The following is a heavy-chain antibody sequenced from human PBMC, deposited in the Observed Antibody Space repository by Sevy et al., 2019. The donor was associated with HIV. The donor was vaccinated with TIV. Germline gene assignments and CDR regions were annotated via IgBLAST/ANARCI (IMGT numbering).Heavy chain of an antibody. V-gene: IGHV4-34*01. CDR1: GGSFSGYY. D-gene: IGHD2-15*01. J-gene: IGHJ6*02. CDR3: ARGLTDIVVVVAATDYYYGMDV. Sequence: SEILSLTCAVYGGSFSGYYWSWIRQPPGKGLEWIGEINHSGSTNYNPSLKSRVTISVDTSKNQFSLKLSSVTAADTAVYYCARGLTDIVVVVAATDYYYGMDVWGQGTTVTVSS. CDR2: INHSGST.